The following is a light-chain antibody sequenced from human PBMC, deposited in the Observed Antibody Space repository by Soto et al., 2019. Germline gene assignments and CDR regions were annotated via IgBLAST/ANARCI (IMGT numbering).Light chain of an antibody. J-gene: IGKJ4*01. V-gene: IGKV1D-16*01. Sequence: DVQMTQSPSSLSASVGDRVTITCRASQDINSYLAWYQQKPGNAPKSLIYAATSLQPGIPSRFSSSESVTDFTLTISNLLPKDSATYYGQAYNIYPLSFGGGTKVEIK. CDR2: AAT. CDR1: QDINSY. CDR3: QAYNIYPLS.